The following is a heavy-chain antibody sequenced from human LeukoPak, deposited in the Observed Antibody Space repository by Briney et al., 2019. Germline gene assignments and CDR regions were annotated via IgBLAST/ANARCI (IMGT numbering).Heavy chain of an antibody. CDR2: ISAYNGNT. V-gene: IGHV1-18*01. CDR3: ARGDPIVLMGAFDI. CDR1: GYTFTSYG. D-gene: IGHD2-8*01. Sequence: ASVKVSCKASGYTFTSYGIGWVRQAPGQGLEWMGWISAYNGNTNYAQKLQGRVTMTTDTSTSTAYMELRSLRSDDTAVYYCARGDPIVLMGAFDIWGQGTMVTVSS. J-gene: IGHJ3*02.